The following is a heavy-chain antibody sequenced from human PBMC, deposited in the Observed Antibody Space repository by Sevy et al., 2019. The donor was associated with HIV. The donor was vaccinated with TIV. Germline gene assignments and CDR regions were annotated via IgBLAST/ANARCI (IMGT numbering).Heavy chain of an antibody. CDR3: ASNLSPSGAFDI. J-gene: IGHJ3*02. CDR1: GLTFSNYV. Sequence: GGSLRLSCAASGLTFSNYVMSWVRQAPGKGLEWLSVISGSSGTTYAAESVKGRFTISRDNSKNTLYLHMSSLGAEDTAVYYCASNLSPSGAFDIWGQGKRVTVSS. CDR2: ISGSSGTT. D-gene: IGHD6-25*01. V-gene: IGHV3-23*01.